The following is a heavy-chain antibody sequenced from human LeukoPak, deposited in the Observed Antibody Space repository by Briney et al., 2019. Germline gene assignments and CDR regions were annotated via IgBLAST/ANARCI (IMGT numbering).Heavy chain of an antibody. V-gene: IGHV4-34*01. CDR2: INHSGST. J-gene: IGHJ4*02. CDR1: GGSFSGYY. Sequence: SETLSLTCAVYGGSFSGYYWSWIRQPPGKGLEWIGEINHSGSTNYNPSLKSRVTISVDTSKIQFSLKLSSVTAADTAVYYCALEMVVGASTVPYWGQGTLVTVSS. D-gene: IGHD1-26*01. CDR3: ALEMVVGASTVPY.